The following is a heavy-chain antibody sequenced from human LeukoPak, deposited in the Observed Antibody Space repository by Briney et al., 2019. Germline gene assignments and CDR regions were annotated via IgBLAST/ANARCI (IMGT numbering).Heavy chain of an antibody. CDR2: ISAYNGHT. V-gene: IGHV1-18*01. CDR1: GYTFTDYG. J-gene: IGHJ4*02. CDR3: ARAYGGNSEVDY. D-gene: IGHD4-23*01. Sequence: ASVTVSCKASGYTFTDYGITWVRQAPGQGFEWMGWISAYNGHTSYTQNLQGRATMTTDTSTSTAYMEVRSLRSDDTAVYFCARAYGGNSEVDYWGQGTLVTVSS.